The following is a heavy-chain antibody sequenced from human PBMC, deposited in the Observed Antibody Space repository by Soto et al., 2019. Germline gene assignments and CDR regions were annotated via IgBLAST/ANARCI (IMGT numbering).Heavy chain of an antibody. CDR1: GFTFSTHA. D-gene: IGHD1-20*01. V-gene: IGHV3-30-3*01. J-gene: IGHJ4*02. Sequence: QVQLVESVGGVVQPGRSLRLSCAASGFTFSTHAMHWVRQSPGKGLECVAIVSFDGSNKYYADSVKGRFTISRDNSKNTLYLQMSGLTHEDTAVYYCARDQTGITTTGGGRIEHWGQGTLVTVYS. CDR2: VSFDGSNK. CDR3: ARDQTGITTTGGGRIEH.